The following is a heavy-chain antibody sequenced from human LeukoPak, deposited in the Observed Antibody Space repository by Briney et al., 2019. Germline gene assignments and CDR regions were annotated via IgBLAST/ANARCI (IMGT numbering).Heavy chain of an antibody. Sequence: GGSLRLSCAASGFTFSSYWMSWVRQAPGKGQEWVANIKQDGSEKYYVDSVKGRFTISRDNAKNSLYLQMNNLRAEDTAVYYCARGLATGCDWFDPWGQGTLVTVSS. CDR3: ARGLATGCDWFDP. CDR1: GFTFSSYW. CDR2: IKQDGSEK. D-gene: IGHD3-10*01. V-gene: IGHV3-7*01. J-gene: IGHJ5*02.